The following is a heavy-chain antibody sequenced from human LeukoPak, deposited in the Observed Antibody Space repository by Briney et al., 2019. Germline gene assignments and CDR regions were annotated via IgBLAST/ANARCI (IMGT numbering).Heavy chain of an antibody. Sequence: GGSLKLSCAASGFTFSGSAMHWVRQSSGKGLEWVGRSRSKANSYATAYAASVKGRFTISRDDSKNTAYPQMNSLKTEDTAVYYCTRSALGYFDYWGQGTLVTVSS. CDR1: GFTFSGSA. V-gene: IGHV3-73*01. CDR2: SRSKANSYAT. CDR3: TRSALGYFDY. J-gene: IGHJ4*02. D-gene: IGHD3-16*01.